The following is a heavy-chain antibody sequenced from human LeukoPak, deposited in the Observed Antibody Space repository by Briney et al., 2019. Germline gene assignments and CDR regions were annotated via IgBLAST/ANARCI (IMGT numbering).Heavy chain of an antibody. Sequence: SETLSLTCTVSGGSISRYYWSWIRQPPGKGLEWIGYIYYSGSTNYNPSLKSRVTMSADTSKNQFSLKLSSVTAADTAVYYCARASYSYDINGWVPFDYWGQGTLVTVSS. D-gene: IGHD3-22*01. CDR3: ARASYSYDINGWVPFDY. CDR1: GGSISRYY. J-gene: IGHJ4*02. V-gene: IGHV4-59*12. CDR2: IYYSGST.